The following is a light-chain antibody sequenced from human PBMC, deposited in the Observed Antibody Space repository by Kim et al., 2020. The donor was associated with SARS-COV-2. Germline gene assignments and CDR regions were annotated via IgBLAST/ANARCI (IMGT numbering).Light chain of an antibody. CDR3: SSYTSSSSVV. CDR2: DVS. V-gene: IGLV2-14*01. Sequence: QSALTQPASVSGSPGQSITISCTGTSSDVGGYNYVSWYQQHPGKAPKLMIYDVSKRPSGVSNRFSGSKSGNTASLTISGRQAEDEDDYYCSSYTSSSSVVFGGGTQLTVL. J-gene: IGLJ2*01. CDR1: SSDVGGYNY.